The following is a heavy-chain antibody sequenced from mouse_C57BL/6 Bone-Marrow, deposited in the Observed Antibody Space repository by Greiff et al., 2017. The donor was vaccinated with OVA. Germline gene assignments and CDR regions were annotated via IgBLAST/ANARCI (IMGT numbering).Heavy chain of an antibody. Sequence: DVKLQESGAELVKPGASVKLSCTASGFNIKDYYMHWVKQRTEQGLEWIGRIDPEDGETKYAPQFQGKATITADTSSNTAYLQLSSLTSEDTAVYYCALYDGNSYYYAMDYWGQGTSVTVSS. CDR2: IDPEDGET. J-gene: IGHJ4*01. CDR3: ALYDGNSYYYAMDY. CDR1: GFNIKDYY. V-gene: IGHV14-2*01. D-gene: IGHD2-1*01.